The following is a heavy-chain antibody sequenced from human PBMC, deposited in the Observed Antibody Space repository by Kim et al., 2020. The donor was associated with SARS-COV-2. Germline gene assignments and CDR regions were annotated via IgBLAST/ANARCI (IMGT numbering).Heavy chain of an antibody. D-gene: IGHD2-15*01. J-gene: IGHJ6*02. CDR3: AKDNSGYVVAATEGGMDV. CDR2: IWYDGSNK. CDR1: GFTFSSYA. Sequence: GGSLRLSCAASGFTFSSYAMHWVRQAPGKGLEWVAVIWYDGSNKYYADSVKGRFTISRDNSKNTLYLQMNSLRAEDTAVYYCAKDNSGYVVAATEGGMDVWGQGTTVTVSS. V-gene: IGHV3-33*06.